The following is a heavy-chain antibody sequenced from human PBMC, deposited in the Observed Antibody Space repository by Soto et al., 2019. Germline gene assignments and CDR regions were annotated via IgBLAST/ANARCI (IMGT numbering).Heavy chain of an antibody. V-gene: IGHV4-59*08. J-gene: IGHJ4*02. CDR3: ARHPYSSSPNSSPYYFDY. CDR2: IYYSGST. CDR1: GGSISSYY. Sequence: SETLSLTCTVSGGSISSYYWSWIRQPPGKGLEWIGYIYYSGSTNYNPSLKSRVTISVDTSKNQFSLKLSSVTAADTAVYYCARHPYSSSPNSSPYYFDYWGQGTLVTVSS. D-gene: IGHD6-6*01.